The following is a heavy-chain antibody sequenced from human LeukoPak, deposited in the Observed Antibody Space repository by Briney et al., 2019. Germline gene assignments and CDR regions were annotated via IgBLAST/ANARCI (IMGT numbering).Heavy chain of an antibody. V-gene: IGHV4-59*01. J-gene: IGHJ6*03. D-gene: IGHD5-18*01. CDR3: ARTTEGGYTYDYFYYYYMDV. CDR1: GGSINSYY. Sequence: SETLSLTCTVSGGSINSYYWSWIRQPPGKGLEWIGYIYYSGSTNYNPSLKSRVTISVDTSKNQFSLKLSSVTAADTAVYYCARTTEGGYTYDYFYYYYMDVWGKGTTVTISS. CDR2: IYYSGST.